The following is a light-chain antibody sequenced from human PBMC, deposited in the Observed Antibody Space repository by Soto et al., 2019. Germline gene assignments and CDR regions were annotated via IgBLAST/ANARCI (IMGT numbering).Light chain of an antibody. J-gene: IGKJ4*01. CDR1: QGISSY. CDR3: QQLNSYPVT. CDR2: AAS. V-gene: IGKV1-9*01. Sequence: DIQLTQSPSFLSASVGDRFTITCRASQGISSYLAWYQQKPGKAPKLLIYAASTLQSGVPSRFSGSGSGTEFTLTISSLQPEDFATYYCQQLNSYPVTFGGGTKVEIK.